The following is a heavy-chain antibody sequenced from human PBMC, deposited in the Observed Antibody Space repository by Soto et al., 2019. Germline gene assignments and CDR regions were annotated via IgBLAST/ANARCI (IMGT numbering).Heavy chain of an antibody. Sequence: SETLSLTWTVSTGSISSYYWSWIRQPPGKGLEWIGYIYYSGSTNYNPSLKSRVTMSVDTSKNQFSLKLSSVTAADTAIYYCARPSKFYYYYGMTVWGQGITVTVSS. D-gene: IGHD4-4*01. CDR2: IYYSGST. V-gene: IGHV4-59*01. CDR1: TGSISSYY. CDR3: ARPSKFYYYYGMTV. J-gene: IGHJ6*02.